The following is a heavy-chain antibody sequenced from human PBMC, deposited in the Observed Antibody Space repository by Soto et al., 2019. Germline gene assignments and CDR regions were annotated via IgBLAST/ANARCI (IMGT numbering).Heavy chain of an antibody. D-gene: IGHD3-10*01. V-gene: IGHV2-5*02. Sequence: QITLKESGPTLVKPTQTLTLTCTFSGFSLSTSGVGVGWIRQPPGKALEWLALIYWDDDKRYSTSLKSRLTITKDTSKNQVVLTMTNMDPVDTATYYCAHTVEEWFGELYFDYWGQGTLVTVSS. CDR2: IYWDDDK. J-gene: IGHJ4*02. CDR1: GFSLSTSGVG. CDR3: AHTVEEWFGELYFDY.